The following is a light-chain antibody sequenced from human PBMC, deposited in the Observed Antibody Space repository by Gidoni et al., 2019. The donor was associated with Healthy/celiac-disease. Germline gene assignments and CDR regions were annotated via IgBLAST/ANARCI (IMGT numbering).Light chain of an antibody. CDR1: QSISSY. CDR2: AAS. CDR3: QQSYNTPLFT. V-gene: IGKV1-39*01. J-gene: IGKJ3*01. Sequence: DIQLTHPPSSLSASVGDRVTITCRASQSISSYLIWCQQKPGKAPTLLIYAASSLQSGVPSRFSGSGSGTDFTLTISSLQPEDFAAYYCQQSYNTPLFTFGHXTKVDIK.